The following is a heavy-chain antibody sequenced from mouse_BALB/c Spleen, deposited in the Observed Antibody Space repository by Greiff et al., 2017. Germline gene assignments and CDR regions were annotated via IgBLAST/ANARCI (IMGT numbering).Heavy chain of an antibody. D-gene: IGHD2-4*01. CDR3: ARWGNDYDVENAMDY. J-gene: IGHJ4*01. CDR2: ISSGGST. Sequence: EVMLVESGGGLVKPGGSLKLSCAASGFTFSSYAMSWVRQTPEKRLEWVASISSGGSTYYPDSVKGRFTISRDNARNILYLQMGSLRSEDTAMYYCARWGNDYDVENAMDYWGQGTSVTVSS. V-gene: IGHV5-6-5*01. CDR1: GFTFSSYA.